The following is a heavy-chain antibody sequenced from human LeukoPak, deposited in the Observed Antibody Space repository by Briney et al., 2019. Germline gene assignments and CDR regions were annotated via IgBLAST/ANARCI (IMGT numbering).Heavy chain of an antibody. J-gene: IGHJ3*02. CDR1: GYTFTGYY. D-gene: IGHD2-21*02. CDR2: INPNSGGT. Sequence: ASVNVSCKASGYTFTGYYMHWVRQAPAQRVGCVVWINPNSGGTNYAQKFQGRVTMTRDTSISTAYMELSRLRSDDTAVYYCARRGDSYAFDIWGQGTMVTVSS. CDR3: ARRGDSYAFDI. V-gene: IGHV1-2*02.